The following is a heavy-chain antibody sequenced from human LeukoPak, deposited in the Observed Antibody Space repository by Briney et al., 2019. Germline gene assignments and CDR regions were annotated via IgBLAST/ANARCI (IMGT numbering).Heavy chain of an antibody. CDR1: GYTFTGYY. D-gene: IGHD3-22*01. CDR2: INPNSGAT. Sequence: VASVKVSCKASGYTFTGYYMHWVRQAPGRGLEWMGWINPNSGATNYAQKFQGRVTMTRDTSISTAYMELSRLRSDDTAVYYCASNTDYYDSSGCFDYWGQGTLVTVSS. V-gene: IGHV1-2*02. J-gene: IGHJ4*02. CDR3: ASNTDYYDSSGCFDY.